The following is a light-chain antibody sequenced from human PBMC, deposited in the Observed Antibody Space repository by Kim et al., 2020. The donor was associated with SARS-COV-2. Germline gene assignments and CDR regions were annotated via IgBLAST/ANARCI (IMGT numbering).Light chain of an antibody. CDR3: SSYTTSTTWV. V-gene: IGLV2-14*04. Sequence: GQSITISCTGTSSDVGAYYYVSWYQQRAGKVPKLMIFDVTERPSGVSNRFSGSKSGNTASLTISGLQAEDEADYYCSSYTTSTTWVFGGGTQLTVL. CDR1: SSDVGAYYY. J-gene: IGLJ3*02. CDR2: DVT.